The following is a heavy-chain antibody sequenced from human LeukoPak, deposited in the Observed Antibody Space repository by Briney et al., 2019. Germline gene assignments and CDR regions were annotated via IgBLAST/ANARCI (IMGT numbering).Heavy chain of an antibody. CDR2: INPSGGST. J-gene: IGHJ4*02. Sequence: ASVKVSCKASGYTFTGYYMHWVRQAPGQGLEWMGIINPSGGSTSYAQKFQGRVTMTRDTSTSTVYMELSSLRSEDTAVYYCARGTPYYDSSGYWSKAGAPRGVDYWGQGTLVPVSS. CDR1: GYTFTGYY. V-gene: IGHV1-46*01. D-gene: IGHD3-22*01. CDR3: ARGTPYYDSSGYWSKAGAPRGVDY.